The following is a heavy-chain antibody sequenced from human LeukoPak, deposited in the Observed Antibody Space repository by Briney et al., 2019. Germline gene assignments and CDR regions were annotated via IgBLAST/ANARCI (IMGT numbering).Heavy chain of an antibody. V-gene: IGHV4-59*01. CDR3: ARVGDSSSWTDLYYYYYYMDV. CDR2: INYSGSI. D-gene: IGHD6-13*01. CDR1: GGSISSDY. J-gene: IGHJ6*03. Sequence: PSETLSLTCGVSGGSISSDYWSWIRQPPGKGLQWVGYINYSGSINYNPSLKSRVTISVDTSKNQFSLKLSSVTAADTAVYYCARVGDSSSWTDLYYYYYYMDVWGKGTTVTVSS.